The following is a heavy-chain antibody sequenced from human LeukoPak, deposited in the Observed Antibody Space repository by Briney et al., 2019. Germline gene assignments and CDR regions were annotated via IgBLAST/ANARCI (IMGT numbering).Heavy chain of an antibody. D-gene: IGHD5-24*01. CDR3: AKSGYNRFDY. J-gene: IGHJ4*02. Sequence: GGSLRLSCAASGFKFSSYSMKWVRQAPGKGLEWVSFISSSSSYIYYADSLKGRFTISRDNAKNSLYLQMNSLRADDTAVYYCAKSGYNRFDYWGQGTLVTVSS. CDR2: ISSSSSYI. V-gene: IGHV3-21*04. CDR1: GFKFSSYS.